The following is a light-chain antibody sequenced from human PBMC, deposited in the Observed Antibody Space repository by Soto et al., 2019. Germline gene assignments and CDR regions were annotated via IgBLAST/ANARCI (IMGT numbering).Light chain of an antibody. CDR1: QNISLF. J-gene: IGKJ3*01. Sequence: DIQLTQSPSSLSASVGDRVTITCRASQNISLFLNWYQQKPGKAPKLLIYTASDLESGVPSRISGGGSGTEFPLSISSLQPEDFATYYCQQSYSTLVTFGPGTKVDIK. CDR2: TAS. V-gene: IGKV1-39*01. CDR3: QQSYSTLVT.